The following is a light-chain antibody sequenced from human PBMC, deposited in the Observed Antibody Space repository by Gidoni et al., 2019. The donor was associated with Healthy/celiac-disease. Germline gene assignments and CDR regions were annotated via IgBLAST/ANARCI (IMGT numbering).Light chain of an antibody. Sequence: EIVMTQSPATLSVSPGERATLSCRASQSVSSNLAWYQQKPDQAPRLLICGASTRATGIPARFRGCGSGTEFTLTIRSLQSGDFAVYYCQQYNNWPWTFGQGTKVEIK. CDR2: GAS. J-gene: IGKJ1*01. V-gene: IGKV3-15*01. CDR3: QQYNNWPWT. CDR1: QSVSSN.